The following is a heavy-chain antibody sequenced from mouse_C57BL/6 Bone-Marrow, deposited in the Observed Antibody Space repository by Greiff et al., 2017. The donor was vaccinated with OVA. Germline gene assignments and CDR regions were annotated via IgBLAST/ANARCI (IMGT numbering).Heavy chain of an antibody. CDR3: ARERGGYYVWYFDV. J-gene: IGHJ1*03. Sequence: LQESGAELVRPGASVKMSCKASGYTFTSYNMHWVKQTPRQGLEWIGAIYPGNGDTSYNQKFKGKATLTVDKSSSTAYMQLSSLTSEDSAVYFCARERGGYYVWYFDVWGTGTTVTVSS. CDR1: GYTFTSYN. D-gene: IGHD2-3*01. CDR2: IYPGNGDT. V-gene: IGHV1-12*01.